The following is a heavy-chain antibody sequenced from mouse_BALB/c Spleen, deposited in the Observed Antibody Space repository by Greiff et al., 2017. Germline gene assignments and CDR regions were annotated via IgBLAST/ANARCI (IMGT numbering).Heavy chain of an antibody. CDR2: ISYSGST. D-gene: IGHD2-2*01. V-gene: IGHV3-2*02. Sequence: EVQLQQSGPGLVKPSQSLSLTCTVTGYSITSDYAWNWIRQFPGNKLEWMGYISYSGSTSYNPSLKSRISITRDTSKNQFFLQLNSVTTEDTATYYCAREGLWLRLAMDYWGQGTSVTVSS. CDR3: AREGLWLRLAMDY. J-gene: IGHJ4*01. CDR1: GYSITSDYA.